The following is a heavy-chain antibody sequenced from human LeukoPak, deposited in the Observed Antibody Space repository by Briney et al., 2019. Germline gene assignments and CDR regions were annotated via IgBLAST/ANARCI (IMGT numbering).Heavy chain of an antibody. D-gene: IGHD3-9*01. CDR2: INPNSGGT. Sequence: GASVKVSCKASGYTFTGYYMHWVRQAPGQGLEWMGWINPNSGGTNYAQNLQGRVTITRDTSISTAYMELSRLRSDDTAVYYCARAYAYYDILTGYLDAFDIWGQGTMVTVSS. J-gene: IGHJ3*02. CDR1: GYTFTGYY. V-gene: IGHV1-2*02. CDR3: ARAYAYYDILTGYLDAFDI.